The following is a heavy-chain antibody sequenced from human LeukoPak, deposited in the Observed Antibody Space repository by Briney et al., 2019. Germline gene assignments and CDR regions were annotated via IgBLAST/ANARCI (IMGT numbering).Heavy chain of an antibody. CDR3: AAQMRRLLGGRDY. CDR1: GGTFSSYA. D-gene: IGHD3-16*01. J-gene: IGHJ4*02. V-gene: IGHV1-69*05. Sequence: SVKVSCKASGGTFSSYAISWVRQAPGQGLEWMGGIIPIFGTADYAQKFQGRVTITTDESTSTAYMELSSLRSEDTAVYYCAAQMRRLLGGRDYWGQGTLVTVSS. CDR2: IIPIFGTA.